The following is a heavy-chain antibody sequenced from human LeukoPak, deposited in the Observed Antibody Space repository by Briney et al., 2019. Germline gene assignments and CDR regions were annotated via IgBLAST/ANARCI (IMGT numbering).Heavy chain of an antibody. CDR3: ASYSYYMDV. D-gene: IGHD2-21*01. V-gene: IGHV4-59*01. Sequence: SETLSRTCSVSGGSISSNYWSWIGQAPGKGLEWIGYIYYRGSTNYNPSLKSRVTISVDTSKNQFSLKLTSVTAADTAVYYCASYSYYMDVWGKGTTVTVSS. CDR2: IYYRGST. J-gene: IGHJ6*03. CDR1: GGSISSNY.